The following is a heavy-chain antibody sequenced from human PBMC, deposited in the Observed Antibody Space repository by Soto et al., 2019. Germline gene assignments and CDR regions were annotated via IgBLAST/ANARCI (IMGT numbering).Heavy chain of an antibody. Sequence: EVQLVESGGGLVQPGRSLRLSCAASGFTFDDYAMHWVRQAPGKGLEWVSSISWNSDSIGYADSVKGRFTISRVNAKNSLYLQMNSLRAEDTALYYCAKDKGSSWQYYFDYWGQGTLVTVSS. D-gene: IGHD6-13*01. J-gene: IGHJ4*02. CDR3: AKDKGSSWQYYFDY. CDR2: ISWNSDSI. CDR1: GFTFDDYA. V-gene: IGHV3-9*01.